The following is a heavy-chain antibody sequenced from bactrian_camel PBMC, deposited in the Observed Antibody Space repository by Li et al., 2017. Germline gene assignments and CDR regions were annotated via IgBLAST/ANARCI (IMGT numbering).Heavy chain of an antibody. D-gene: IGHD2*01. Sequence: HVQLVESGGGSVQAGGSLRLSCAASGFKYGSYCMGWFRQAPGMEREAVASIDSAFNTYYSNSVMGRFTISRENAKNTLYLQMNSLRPEDTSMYYCAAWPPTWRGGYCREPSLTIADYWGQGTQVTVS. J-gene: IGHJ4*01. CDR3: AAWPPTWRGGYCREPSLTIADY. CDR1: GFKYGSYC. CDR2: IDSAFNT. V-gene: IGHV3S55*01.